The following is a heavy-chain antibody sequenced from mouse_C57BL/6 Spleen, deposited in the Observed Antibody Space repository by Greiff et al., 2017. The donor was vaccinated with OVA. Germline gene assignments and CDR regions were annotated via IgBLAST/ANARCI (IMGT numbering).Heavy chain of an antibody. CDR2: IYPSDSET. J-gene: IGHJ4*01. CDR3: ARHDYYAMDD. Sequence: VQLQQSGAELVRPGSSVKLSCKASGYTFTSYWMDWVKQRPGQGLEWIGNIYPSDSETHYNQKFKDKATLTVDKSSSTAYMQLSSLTSEDSAVYYCARHDYYAMDDWGQGTSVTVSS. V-gene: IGHV1-61*01. CDR1: GYTFTSYW.